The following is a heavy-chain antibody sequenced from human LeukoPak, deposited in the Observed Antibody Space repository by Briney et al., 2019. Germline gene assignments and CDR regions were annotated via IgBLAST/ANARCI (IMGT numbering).Heavy chain of an antibody. CDR1: AGSVSSGTYY. J-gene: IGHJ3*02. D-gene: IGHD5-18*01. CDR3: ARGGYTYGLNAFDI. CDR2: IYTSGRT. V-gene: IGHV4-61*02. Sequence: SSETLSLTCTVSAGSVSSGTYYWNWIRQPAEKGLEWIGRIYTSGRTNYNPSLKSRVTISVDTSKNQFSLKLTSVTAADTAVYYCARGGYTYGLNAFDIWGQGTMVTVSS.